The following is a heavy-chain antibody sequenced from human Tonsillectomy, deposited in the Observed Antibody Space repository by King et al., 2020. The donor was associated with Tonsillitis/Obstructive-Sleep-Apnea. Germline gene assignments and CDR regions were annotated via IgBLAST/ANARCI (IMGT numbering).Heavy chain of an antibody. Sequence: VQLQESGPGLVKPSETLSLTCTVSGGSTSSYYWSWIRQPPGKGLEWIGYIYYSGGTNYNPSLKSRVTISVDTSKNQFSLILSSVTAADTAVYYCARDMVLEAGGDAFDIWGQGTMVTVSS. CDR2: IYYSGGT. V-gene: IGHV4-59*01. J-gene: IGHJ3*02. CDR1: GGSTSSYY. CDR3: ARDMVLEAGGDAFDI. D-gene: IGHD2-8*01.